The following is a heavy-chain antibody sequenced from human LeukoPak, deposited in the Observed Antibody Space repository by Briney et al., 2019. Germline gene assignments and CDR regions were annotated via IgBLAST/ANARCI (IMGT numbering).Heavy chain of an antibody. V-gene: IGHV3-23*01. CDR3: ASGTYRLGDY. D-gene: IGHD3-10*01. Sequence: PGGSLRLSCAASGFTFDNYAMSWVRQAPGKGLEWVAGISGSGVDTHYAGSVNGRFRISRDNSANTLYLQMNSLREEDTALYYCASGTYRLGDYWGQGTQVAVSP. CDR2: ISGSGVDT. CDR1: GFTFDNYA. J-gene: IGHJ4*02.